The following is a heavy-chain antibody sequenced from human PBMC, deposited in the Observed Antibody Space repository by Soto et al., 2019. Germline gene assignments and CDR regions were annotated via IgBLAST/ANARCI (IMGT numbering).Heavy chain of an antibody. J-gene: IGHJ6*01. V-gene: IGHV4-34*01. CDR1: VGSFSGYY. CDR3: ARLRAARQRGHYNYYGMEV. D-gene: IGHD6-6*01. Sequence: PSETLSLTCTVYVGSFSGYYWTWIRQRPGKGLEWIGEINRSGSTNYNPSLKSRVTITLDTSKIQFSLNLSSVTAADTAVYYCARLRAARQRGHYNYYGMEVWGQGTPVTLSS. CDR2: INRSGST.